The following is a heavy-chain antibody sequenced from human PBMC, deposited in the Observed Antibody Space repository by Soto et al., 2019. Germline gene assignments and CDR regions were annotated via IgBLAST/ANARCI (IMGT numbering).Heavy chain of an antibody. CDR3: ASSGSYRPFDY. Sequence: EVQLVESGGGLVQPGGSLRRSCAASGFTFSDHYMDWVRQAPGKGLEWVGRSRNRANSYSTEYAASVKGRFTISRDDSQNSMYLQMNSLINDDTAVYYCASSGSYRPFDYWGLGTLVTVSS. V-gene: IGHV3-72*01. CDR2: SRNRANSYST. D-gene: IGHD1-26*01. CDR1: GFTFSDHY. J-gene: IGHJ4*02.